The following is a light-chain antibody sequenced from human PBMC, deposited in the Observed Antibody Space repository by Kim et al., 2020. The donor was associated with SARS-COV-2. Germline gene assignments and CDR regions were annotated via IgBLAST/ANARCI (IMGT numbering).Light chain of an antibody. CDR1: SLGKYY. Sequence: ALGQTVRITCRGGSLGKYYASWYQQKPGQAPVLVIYGKNNRPSGIPDRFSGSTSGKTASLTITGAQAEDEADYYCNSRDTSGFHLVFGGGTNLTVL. J-gene: IGLJ3*02. V-gene: IGLV3-19*01. CDR2: GKN. CDR3: NSRDTSGFHLV.